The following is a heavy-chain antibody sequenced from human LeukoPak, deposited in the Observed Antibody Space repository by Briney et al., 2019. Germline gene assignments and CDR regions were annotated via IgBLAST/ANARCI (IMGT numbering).Heavy chain of an antibody. CDR1: AGSISSGDYY. CDR3: ARDVLAAPGTFDY. CDR2: IYYRGNI. J-gene: IGHJ4*02. Sequence: PSETLSLTCNVSAGSISSGDYYWGWIRQSPGKGLEWIGSIYYRGNIYYNPSFTSRATISIDTSKNQFSLKLSSVTAADTAVYYCARDVLAAPGTFDYWGQGALVTVSS. V-gene: IGHV4-39*02. D-gene: IGHD6-13*01.